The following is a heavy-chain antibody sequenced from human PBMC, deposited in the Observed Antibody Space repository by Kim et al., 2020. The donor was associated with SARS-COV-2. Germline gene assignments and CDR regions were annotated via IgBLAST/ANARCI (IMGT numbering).Heavy chain of an antibody. CDR2: IYYSGST. CDR1: GGSISSSSYY. V-gene: IGHV4-39*01. J-gene: IGHJ3*02. CDR3: ARRPPSSGYYNDAFDI. Sequence: SETLSLTCTVSGGSISSSSYYWGWIRQPPGKGLEWIGSIYYSGSTYYNPSLKSRVTISVDTSKNQFSLKLSSVTAADTAVYYCARRPPSSGYYNDAFDIWGQGTMVTVSS. D-gene: IGHD3-22*01.